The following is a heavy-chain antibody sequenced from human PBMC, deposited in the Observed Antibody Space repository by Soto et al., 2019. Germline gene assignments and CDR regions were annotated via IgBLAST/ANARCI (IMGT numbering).Heavy chain of an antibody. CDR2: INHSGST. CDR3: ARGDYYDSSGYCDY. Sequence: SETLSLTCAVYGGSFSGYYWSWIRQPPGKGLEWIGEINHSGSTNYNPSLKSRATISVDTSKNQFSLKLSSVTAADTAVYYCARGDYYDSSGYCDYWGQGTLVTVSS. D-gene: IGHD3-22*01. CDR1: GGSFSGYY. V-gene: IGHV4-34*01. J-gene: IGHJ4*02.